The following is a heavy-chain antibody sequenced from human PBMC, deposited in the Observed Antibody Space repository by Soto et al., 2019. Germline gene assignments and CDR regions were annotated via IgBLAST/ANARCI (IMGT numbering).Heavy chain of an antibody. Sequence: GGSLRLSCAASGFTFSSYGLHWVRQAPGTGLEWVAVISYDGSNKYYADSVKGRFTLSRDNSKNTLYLQMNSLRAEDTAVYYCARGDSSSWPAYYYYGMDVWGQGTTVTVSS. CDR3: ARGDSSSWPAYYYYGMDV. D-gene: IGHD6-13*01. CDR2: ISYDGSNK. CDR1: GFTFSSYG. V-gene: IGHV3-30*03. J-gene: IGHJ6*02.